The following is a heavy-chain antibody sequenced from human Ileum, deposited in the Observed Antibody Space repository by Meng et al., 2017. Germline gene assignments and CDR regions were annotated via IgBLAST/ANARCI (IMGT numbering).Heavy chain of an antibody. Sequence: QVRPGQSGAEAKKPGASLKVSCKASGYTFTDYFVHWVRQAPGQGLEWMGRINPKSGATAYAQKFQGRVTVTSDTSISTAYLDLISLTSDDTALYYCVRSNIFGWNPRDHWGQGTLVTVSS. CDR1: GYTFTDYF. D-gene: IGHD3-3*02. CDR3: VRSNIFGWNPRDH. J-gene: IGHJ4*02. CDR2: INPKSGAT. V-gene: IGHV1-2*06.